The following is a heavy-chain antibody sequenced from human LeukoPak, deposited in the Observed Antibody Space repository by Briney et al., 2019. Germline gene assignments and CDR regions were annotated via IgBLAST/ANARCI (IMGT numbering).Heavy chain of an antibody. D-gene: IGHD3-10*01. CDR3: ARAPITIVRGVIMTSDFDY. V-gene: IGHV4-30-2*01. Sequence: SETLSLTCTVSGGSINNGDYSWGWIRQPPGKGLEWIGYIYHSGSTYYNPSLKSRLTISVDRSKNQFSLKLSSVTAADTAVYYCARAPITIVRGVIMTSDFDYWGQGTLVTVSS. CDR1: GGSINNGDYS. CDR2: IYHSGST. J-gene: IGHJ4*02.